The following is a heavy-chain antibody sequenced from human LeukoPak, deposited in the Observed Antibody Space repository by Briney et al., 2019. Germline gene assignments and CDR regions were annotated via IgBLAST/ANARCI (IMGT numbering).Heavy chain of an antibody. CDR1: GYTLTELS. CDR3: ATPGGYFDARYYYYGMDV. J-gene: IGHJ6*04. D-gene: IGHD3-9*01. Sequence: ASVKVSCKVSGYTLTELSMHWERQAPGKGLEWMGGFDPEDGETIYAQKFQGRVTMTEDTSTDTAYMELSSLRSEDTAVYYCATPGGYFDARYYYYGMDVWGKGTTVTASS. CDR2: FDPEDGET. V-gene: IGHV1-24*01.